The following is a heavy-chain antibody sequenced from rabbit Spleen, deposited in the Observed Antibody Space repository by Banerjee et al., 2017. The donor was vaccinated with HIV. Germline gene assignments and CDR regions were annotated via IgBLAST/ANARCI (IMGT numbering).Heavy chain of an antibody. CDR3: ARDGAGGSYFAL. CDR1: GFTFSSYW. D-gene: IGHD8-1*01. CDR2: IDPVFGIT. V-gene: IGHV1S47*01. Sequence: QEQLVESGGGLVQPGASLTLTCKASGFTFSSYWMCWVRQAPGKGLEWIGYIDPVFGITYYANWVNGRFSISRENAQNTVFLQMTSLTAADTATYFCARDGAGGSYFALWGPGTLVTVS. J-gene: IGHJ4*01.